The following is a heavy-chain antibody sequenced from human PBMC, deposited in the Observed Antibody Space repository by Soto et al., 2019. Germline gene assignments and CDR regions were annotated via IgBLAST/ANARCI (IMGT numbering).Heavy chain of an antibody. CDR3: ARDRRAVAGTEYYFDY. Sequence: PGGSLRLSCAASGFTFSSYIMHWVRQAPGKGLEWVSVIYSGGSTYYADSVKGRFTISRDNSKNTLYLQMNNLRAEDTAVYYCARDRRAVAGTEYYFDYWGQGTMVTVSS. CDR1: GFTFSSYI. CDR2: IYSGGST. J-gene: IGHJ4*02. V-gene: IGHV3-53*01. D-gene: IGHD6-19*01.